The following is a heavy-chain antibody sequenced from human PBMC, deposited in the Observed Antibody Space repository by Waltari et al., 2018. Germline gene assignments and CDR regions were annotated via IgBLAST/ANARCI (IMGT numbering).Heavy chain of an antibody. CDR2: IYWNDDK. J-gene: IGHJ4*02. V-gene: IGHV2-5*01. D-gene: IGHD6-13*01. CDR1: GFSLSTSGVG. CDR3: AHIRLYSSSWVSFDY. Sequence: QITLKESGPTLVKPTQTLTLTCTFSGFSLSTSGVGVGWIRQPPGKALEWLALIYWNDDKRYSPSLKSRLTITKDTSKNQVVLTMTNMDPVDTATYYCAHIRLYSSSWVSFDYWGQGTLVTVSS.